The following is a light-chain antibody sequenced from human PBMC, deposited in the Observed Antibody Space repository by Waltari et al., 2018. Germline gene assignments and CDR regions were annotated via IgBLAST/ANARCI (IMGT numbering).Light chain of an antibody. CDR3: QQYDNIPPST. Sequence: DIQMTQSPSSLSASVGDSVTINCQASQDIKNYLNWYQQKPGRAPKLLIYEASNLETGVPSRFSGSGSGTDFSFTISSLHPEDIATYYCQQYDNIPPSTFGQGTKLEIK. V-gene: IGKV1-33*01. J-gene: IGKJ2*02. CDR2: EAS. CDR1: QDIKNY.